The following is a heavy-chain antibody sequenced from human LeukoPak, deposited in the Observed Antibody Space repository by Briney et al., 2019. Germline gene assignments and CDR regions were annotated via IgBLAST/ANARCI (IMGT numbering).Heavy chain of an antibody. CDR1: GYTFTGYY. D-gene: IGHD3-10*01. J-gene: IGHJ5*02. V-gene: IGHV1-2*04. CDR3: ARDNGSGSLFWFDP. CDR2: INPNSGGT. Sequence: ASVKVSCKASGYTFTGYYVHWVRQAPGQGLEWMGWINPNSGGTNYAQKFQGWVTMTRDTSISTAYMELSRLRSDDTAVYYCARDNGSGSLFWFDPWGQGTLVTVSS.